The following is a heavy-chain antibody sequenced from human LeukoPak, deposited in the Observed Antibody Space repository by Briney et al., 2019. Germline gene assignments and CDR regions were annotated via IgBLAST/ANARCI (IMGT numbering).Heavy chain of an antibody. CDR3: ARGEITMVRGVIHDGMDV. D-gene: IGHD3-10*01. CDR2: IYYSGST. CDR1: GGSVSSGSYY. J-gene: IGHJ6*04. V-gene: IGHV4-61*01. Sequence: SETLSLTCTVSGGSVSSGSYYWSWIRQPPGKGLEWIGYIYYSGSTNYNPSLKSRVTISVDTSKNQFSLKLSSVTAADTAVYYCARGEITMVRGVIHDGMDVWGKGTTVTVSS.